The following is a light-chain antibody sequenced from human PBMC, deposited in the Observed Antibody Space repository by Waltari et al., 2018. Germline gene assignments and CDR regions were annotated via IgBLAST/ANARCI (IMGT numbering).Light chain of an antibody. V-gene: IGKV3-11*01. J-gene: IGKJ1*01. CDR1: QSISSY. Sequence: EIVLTQSPATLSLSPGERATLPCRASQSISSYLAWYHKKPGQAPRLLIYDASNRATGLPARFSGGGSGTDFTLTISSLEPEDFAVYYCQQRDSWWTFGQGTKVEIK. CDR2: DAS. CDR3: QQRDSWWT.